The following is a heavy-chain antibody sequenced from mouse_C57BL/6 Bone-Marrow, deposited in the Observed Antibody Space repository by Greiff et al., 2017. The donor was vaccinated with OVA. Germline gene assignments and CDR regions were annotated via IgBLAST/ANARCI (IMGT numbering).Heavy chain of an antibody. V-gene: IGHV1-80*01. CDR1: GYAFSSYW. Sequence: VKLMESGAELVKPGASVKISCKASGYAFSSYWMNWVKQRPGKGLEWIGQIYPGDGDTNYNGKFKGKATLTADKSSSTAYMQLSSLTSEDSAVYVCARRRSYWYFDVWGTGTTVTVSS. CDR2: IYPGDGDT. CDR3: ARRRSYWYFDV. J-gene: IGHJ1*03.